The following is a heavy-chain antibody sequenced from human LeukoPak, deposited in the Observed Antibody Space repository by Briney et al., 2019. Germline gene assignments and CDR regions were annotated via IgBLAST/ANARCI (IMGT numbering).Heavy chain of an antibody. CDR3: VRDGPGGIEARKRYYGMDV. J-gene: IGHJ6*02. CDR1: GFTFSIYW. D-gene: IGHD6-6*01. Sequence: GGSLRLSCAPPGFTFSIYWMSWVPQAPGKRLEWVASINQDGSEKYYVDSVKGRCTISRDNAKTSLYLQMSSLRAEDAAAYYCVRDGPGGIEARKRYYGMDVWGQGTTVSVSS. V-gene: IGHV3-7*05. CDR2: INQDGSEK.